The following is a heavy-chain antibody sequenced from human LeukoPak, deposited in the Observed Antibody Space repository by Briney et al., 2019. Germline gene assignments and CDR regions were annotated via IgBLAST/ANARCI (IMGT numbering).Heavy chain of an antibody. CDR1: GFTFSSYA. CDR3: ARTVVVTAYYFDY. J-gene: IGHJ4*02. D-gene: IGHD3-22*01. CDR2: ISYDGSNK. V-gene: IGHV3-30-3*01. Sequence: GGSLRLSCAASGFTFSSYAMHWVRQAPGKGLEWVAVISYDGSNKYYADSVKGRFTISRDNSKNTLYLQMNSLRAEDTAVYYCARTVVVTAYYFDYWGRGTLVTVSS.